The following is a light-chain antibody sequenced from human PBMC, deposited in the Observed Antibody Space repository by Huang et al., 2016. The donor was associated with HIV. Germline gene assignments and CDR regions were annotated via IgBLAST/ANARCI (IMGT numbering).Light chain of an antibody. CDR2: GAS. Sequence: EIVLTQSPGTLSLSPGERATLSCRASQSVRSNTYLAWYQQKPGQAPRRLIYGASSRATGIPDRFSGSGSGTDFTLTITRLEPEDSAVYYCQQYGSSPPFPFGQGTKLEIK. V-gene: IGKV3-20*01. CDR3: QQYGSSPPFP. CDR1: QSVRSNTY. J-gene: IGKJ2*01.